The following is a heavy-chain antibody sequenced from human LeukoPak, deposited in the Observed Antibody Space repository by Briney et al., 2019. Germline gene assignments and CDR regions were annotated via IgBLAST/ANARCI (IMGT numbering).Heavy chain of an antibody. Sequence: SETLSLTCAVYGGSFSGYYWSWIRQPPGKGLEWIWEINHSGSTNYNPSLKSRVTISVDTSKNQFSLKLSSVTAADTAVYYCARDGIAAAGTQAFDIWGQGTMVTVSS. V-gene: IGHV4-34*01. D-gene: IGHD6-13*01. J-gene: IGHJ3*02. CDR2: INHSGST. CDR1: GGSFSGYY. CDR3: ARDGIAAAGTQAFDI.